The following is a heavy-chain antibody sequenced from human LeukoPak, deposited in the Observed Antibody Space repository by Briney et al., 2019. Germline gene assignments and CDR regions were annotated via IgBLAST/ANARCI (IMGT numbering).Heavy chain of an antibody. CDR3: ARQTGSGLFILP. J-gene: IGHJ4*02. CDR2: IYYGGNS. CDR1: GGSISSGSYY. Sequence: SETLSLTCSVSGGSISSGSYYWAWIRQSPGKGLEWIASIYYGGNSYYNASLKSQVSISIDTSKNQFSLKLTSVTAADTAVYYCARQTGSGLFILPGGQGTLVTVSS. V-gene: IGHV4-39*01. D-gene: IGHD3/OR15-3a*01.